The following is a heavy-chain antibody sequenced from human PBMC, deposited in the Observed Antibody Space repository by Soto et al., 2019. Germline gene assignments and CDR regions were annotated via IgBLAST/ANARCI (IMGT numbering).Heavy chain of an antibody. Sequence: GGSLRLSCAASGFTFSSYSMNWVRQAPGKGLEWVSYISSSSTIYYADSVKGRFTISRENHKNSLYLQMNSLRAEDTAVYYCARDERVGYCSSTSCYGSNYWGQGTLVTVSS. V-gene: IGHV3-48*01. D-gene: IGHD2-2*01. CDR1: GFTFSSYS. CDR3: ARDERVGYCSSTSCYGSNY. J-gene: IGHJ4*02. CDR2: ISSSSTI.